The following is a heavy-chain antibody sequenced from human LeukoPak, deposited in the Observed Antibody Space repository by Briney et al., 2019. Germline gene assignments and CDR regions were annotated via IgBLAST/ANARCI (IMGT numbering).Heavy chain of an antibody. CDR1: GGSISSGGYY. CDR2: IYYSGST. CDR3: ARGPPYIVVVTAIGFFDY. V-gene: IGHV4-31*03. D-gene: IGHD2-21*02. J-gene: IGHJ4*02. Sequence: IPSETLSLTCTVSGGSISSGGYYWSWIRQHPGKGLEWIGYIYYSGSTNYNPSLKSRVTISVDTSKNQFSLKLSSVTAADTAVYYCARGPPYIVVVTAIGFFDYWGQGTLVTVSS.